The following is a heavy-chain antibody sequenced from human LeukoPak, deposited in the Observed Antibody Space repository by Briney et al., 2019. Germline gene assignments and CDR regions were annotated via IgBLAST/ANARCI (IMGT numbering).Heavy chain of an antibody. V-gene: IGHV4-34*01. D-gene: IGHD3-22*01. CDR1: GGSFSGYY. J-gene: IGHJ4*02. CDR2: INHSGST. Sequence: SETLSLTCAVYGGSFSGYYRSWIRQPPGKGLEWIGEINHSGSTNYNPSLKSRVAISVDTSKNQFSLKLSPVTAADTAVYYCASSSGYRSYYFDYWGQGTLVTVSS. CDR3: ASSSGYRSYYFDY.